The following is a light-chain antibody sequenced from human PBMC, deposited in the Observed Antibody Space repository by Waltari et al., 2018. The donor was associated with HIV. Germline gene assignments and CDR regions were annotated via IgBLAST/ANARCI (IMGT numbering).Light chain of an antibody. V-gene: IGLV2-14*01. Sequence: QSALTQPASVSGSPGQSITIPCTGTRRDVGGYNYVSWYQQHTGKAPKLMIYEVSNRPSGVSNRFSGSKSGNTASLTISGLQAEDEADYYCSSYTSSSTYVVFGGGTKLTVL. CDR3: SSYTSSSTYVV. J-gene: IGLJ2*01. CDR2: EVS. CDR1: RRDVGGYNY.